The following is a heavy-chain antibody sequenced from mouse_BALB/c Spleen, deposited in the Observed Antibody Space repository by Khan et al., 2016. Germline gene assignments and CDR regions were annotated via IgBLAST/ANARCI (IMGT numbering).Heavy chain of an antibody. J-gene: IGHJ4*01. CDR3: ARSTYYGYYYAMDY. D-gene: IGHD1-2*01. CDR1: GYTFTNYG. V-gene: IGHV9-3-1*01. CDR2: MNPYTGEP. Sequence: QVQLKQSGPELKKPGETVKISCKASGYTFTNYGMNWVRQAPGKGLQWMGWMNPYTGEPPYTDDFKGRFAFSLETSASTAYLQINNLKNEDTATYFCARSTYYGYYYAMDYWGQGTSVTVSS.